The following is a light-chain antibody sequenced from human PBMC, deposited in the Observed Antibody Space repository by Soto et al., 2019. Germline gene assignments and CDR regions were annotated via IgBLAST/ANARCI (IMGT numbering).Light chain of an antibody. J-gene: IGLJ2*01. CDR2: DDG. Sequence: SYELTQAPSVSVAPGQTARITCGGNNIAIKSVHWYQQKPGQAPVLVVYDDGDRPSGIPEGISGSNSGNTAPLTITRVEARDEADYHCQVWDSSSDHRVVFGGGTKLTVL. V-gene: IGLV3-21*02. CDR3: QVWDSSSDHRVV. CDR1: NIAIKS.